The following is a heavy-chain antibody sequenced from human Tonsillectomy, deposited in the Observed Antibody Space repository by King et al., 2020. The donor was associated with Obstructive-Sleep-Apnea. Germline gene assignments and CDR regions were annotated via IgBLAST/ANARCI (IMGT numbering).Heavy chain of an antibody. CDR1: GGSISSSSYY. CDR3: ESFRLIPLYFDY. J-gene: IGHJ4*02. CDR2: IYYSGST. Sequence: QLQESGPGLVKPSETLSLTCTVSGGSISSSSYYWGWIRQPPGKGLEWIGSIYYSGSTYYNPSLKSRVTISVHTSKNQFSLKLSSLTAADTAVYYCESFRLIPLYFDYWGQGTLVTVSS. V-gene: IGHV4-39*07. D-gene: IGHD2/OR15-2a*01.